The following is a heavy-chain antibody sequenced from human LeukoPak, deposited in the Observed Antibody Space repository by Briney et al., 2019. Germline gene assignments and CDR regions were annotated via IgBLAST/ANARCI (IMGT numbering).Heavy chain of an antibody. V-gene: IGHV3-23*01. CDR2: ISDSGGST. D-gene: IGHD2-15*01. CDR1: GFTFSSYA. J-gene: IGHJ4*02. CDR3: SGGASTKIVVVPGFQ. Sequence: GGSLRLSYAASGFTFSSYAMSWVRQAPGKGLEWVSAISDSGGSTYYADSVKGRFTISRDNSKNTLYLEMNSLRAEDTAVYYCSGGASTKIVVVPGFQWGQGTLVTVSS.